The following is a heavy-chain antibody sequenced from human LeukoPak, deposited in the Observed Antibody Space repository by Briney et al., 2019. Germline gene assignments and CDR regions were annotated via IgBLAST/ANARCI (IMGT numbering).Heavy chain of an antibody. CDR1: GFTFSNHW. V-gene: IGHV3-7*03. J-gene: IGHJ6*04. CDR2: IKQDGSEK. CDR3: ARISTYYDILTGYPLYGMDV. Sequence: GGSLRLSCAASGFTFSNHWMSWVRQAPGRGLEWVPNIKQDGSEKYFVDSVKGRFIISRDNAKNSLYLQMNSLRAEDTAVYYCARISTYYDILTGYPLYGMDVWGKGTTVTVSS. D-gene: IGHD3-9*01.